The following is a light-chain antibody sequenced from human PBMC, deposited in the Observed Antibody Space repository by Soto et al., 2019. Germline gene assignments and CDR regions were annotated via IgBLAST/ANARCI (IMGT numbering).Light chain of an antibody. J-gene: IGKJ1*01. CDR2: GAS. CDR3: QQYGSSPWT. CDR1: QSVSSSY. Sequence: EIVSTQSPGTLSLSPGERATLSCRASQSVSSSYLGWYQQKPGQAPRLLIYGASSRATGIPGRFSGSGSGTDFTLTISRLEPEDFAVYYCQQYGSSPWTFGQGTKVEIK. V-gene: IGKV3-20*01.